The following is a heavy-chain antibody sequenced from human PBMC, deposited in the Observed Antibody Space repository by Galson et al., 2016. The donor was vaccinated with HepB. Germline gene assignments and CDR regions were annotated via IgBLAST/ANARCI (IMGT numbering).Heavy chain of an antibody. D-gene: IGHD3-10*01. J-gene: IGHJ6*02. CDR1: GYIFSSYG. CDR2: ISAYDVHT. CDR3: ARDEGTYYYGSKSYEDYAYYYGMDV. V-gene: IGHV1-18*01. Sequence: SVKVSCKASGYIFSSYGITWVRQAPGQGLEWMGWISAYDVHTVYGQNVQGRLTMTKDTSTNTAYMDLRSLRADDTAVFYCARDEGTYYYGSKSYEDYAYYYGMDVWGQGTTVTVS.